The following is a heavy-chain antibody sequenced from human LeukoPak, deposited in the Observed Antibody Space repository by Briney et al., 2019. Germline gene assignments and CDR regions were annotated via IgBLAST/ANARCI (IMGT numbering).Heavy chain of an antibody. CDR2: ISTSSSTI. V-gene: IGHV3-48*01. CDR1: GLTFRTYG. Sequence: PGGSLRLSCAASGLTFRTYGMNWVRQAPGKGLEWISYISTSSSTIYYADSVKGRFTISRDNAKNSLYLQMNSLRAEDTAVYYCAKVEYTTSWYGVGSLDYWGQGTLVTVSS. CDR3: AKVEYTTSWYGVGSLDY. D-gene: IGHD6-13*01. J-gene: IGHJ4*02.